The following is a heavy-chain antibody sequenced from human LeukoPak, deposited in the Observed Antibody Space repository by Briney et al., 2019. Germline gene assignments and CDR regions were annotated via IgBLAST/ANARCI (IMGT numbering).Heavy chain of an antibody. CDR1: GGSVSSGTYF. CDR2: IDYNGRT. J-gene: IGHJ4*02. Sequence: SDTLSLTCTVSGGSVSSGTYFLNWIRQAPGKGLEWIGYIDYNGRTNYNPSLKSRVTISVGTSRNQFPLKVSSVTATDTAVYYCARGSGWLTDHWGQGTLVTVSS. V-gene: IGHV4-61*01. D-gene: IGHD6-19*01. CDR3: ARGSGWLTDH.